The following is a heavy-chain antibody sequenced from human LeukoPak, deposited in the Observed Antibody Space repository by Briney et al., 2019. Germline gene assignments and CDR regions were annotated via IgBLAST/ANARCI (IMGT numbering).Heavy chain of an antibody. D-gene: IGHD3-3*01. CDR1: GGSINTYY. J-gene: IGHJ4*02. CDR3: ARAEDDYDVRTGYYY. Sequence: PSETLSLTCTVSGGSINTYYWSWIRQPPGKGLEWIGNIYYRGSTNYNPSLKSRVTISVDTSKNQFSLKVTSVTAADTAVYFCARAEDDYDVRTGYYYWGQGTLVTVSS. V-gene: IGHV4-59*01. CDR2: IYYRGST.